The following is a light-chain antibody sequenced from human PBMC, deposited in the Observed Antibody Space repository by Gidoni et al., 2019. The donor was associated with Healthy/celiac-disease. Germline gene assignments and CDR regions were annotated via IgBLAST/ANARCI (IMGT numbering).Light chain of an antibody. CDR3: QAWDSSTSVV. Sequence: SYELTQPPSVSVSPGQTASITCSGDKLGDKYACWYQQKPGQSPVLVIYQDSKRPSGIPERFSGSNSGNTATLTISGTQAMDEADYYCQAWDSSTSVVFGGGTKLXV. V-gene: IGLV3-1*01. J-gene: IGLJ2*01. CDR1: KLGDKY. CDR2: QDS.